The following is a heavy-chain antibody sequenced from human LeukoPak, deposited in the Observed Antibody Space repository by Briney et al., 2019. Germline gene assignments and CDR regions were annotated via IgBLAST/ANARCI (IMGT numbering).Heavy chain of an antibody. V-gene: IGHV1-18*01. Sequence: ASVKVSCKTSVYRFNVYDILWVRQAPGHGLDYVGWISTYTGRANYAQKFQGRVSVITDTSTSTAYLELTNLTSSDTGLYYCARADGTNSGTNAFDVWGLGTMVTVAS. CDR2: ISTYTGRA. J-gene: IGHJ3*01. CDR1: VYRFNVYD. CDR3: ARADGTNSGTNAFDV. D-gene: IGHD4-23*01.